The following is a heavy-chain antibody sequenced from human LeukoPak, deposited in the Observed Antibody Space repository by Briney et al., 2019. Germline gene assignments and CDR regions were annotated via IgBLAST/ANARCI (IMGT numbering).Heavy chain of an antibody. CDR3: ARGDSTLSDY. D-gene: IGHD3-22*01. Sequence: GGSLRLSCAASGFTFSSYWMHWVRQTPEKGLEWVSRINTDGSSTSYADSVKGRFTISRDNAKNTLYLQMNSLRAEGTAVYYCARGDSTLSDYWGQGTLVTVSS. CDR2: INTDGSST. CDR1: GFTFSSYW. V-gene: IGHV3-74*01. J-gene: IGHJ4*02.